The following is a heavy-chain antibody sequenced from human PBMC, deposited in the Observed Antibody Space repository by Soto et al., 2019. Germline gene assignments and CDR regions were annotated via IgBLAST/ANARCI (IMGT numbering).Heavy chain of an antibody. Sequence: ASLKVSCKASGYTFTSYDINWVRQATGQGLEWMGWMNPNSGNTGYAQKFQGRVTMTRNTSISTAYMELSSLRSEDTAVYYCARGPTTTGTTGHYYYYMDVWGNGTTIT. V-gene: IGHV1-8*01. CDR3: ARGPTTTGTTGHYYYYMDV. CDR2: MNPNSGNT. J-gene: IGHJ6*03. CDR1: GYTFTSYD. D-gene: IGHD1-1*01.